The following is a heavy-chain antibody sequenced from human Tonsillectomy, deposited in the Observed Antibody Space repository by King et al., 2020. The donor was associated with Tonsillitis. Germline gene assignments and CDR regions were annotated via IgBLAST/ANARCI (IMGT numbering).Heavy chain of an antibody. V-gene: IGHV3-33*01. D-gene: IGHD2-2*01. CDR1: GFTFSSYG. CDR2: IWYDGSNK. CDR3: ARDLVGYCSSTSCHHFDY. J-gene: IGHJ4*02. Sequence: VQLVESGGGVVQPGRSLRLSCAASGFTFSSYGMHWVRQAPGKGLDWVAVIWYDGSNKYFVDSVKGRFTISRDNSKNTLYLQMNSLRAEDTAVYYCARDLVGYCSSTSCHHFDYWGQGTLVTVSS.